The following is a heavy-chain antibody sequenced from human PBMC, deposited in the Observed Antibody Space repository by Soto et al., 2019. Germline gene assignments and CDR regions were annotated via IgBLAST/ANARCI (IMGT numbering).Heavy chain of an antibody. V-gene: IGHV3-30*18. Sequence: QVQLVESGGGVVQPGRSLRLSCAASGFTFSSYGMHWVRQAPGKGLEWVAVISYDGSNKYYADSVKGRFTISRDNSKNTLDLQMNSLRAEDTAVYYCAKDLPPWSSNNAFDIWGQGTMVTVSS. J-gene: IGHJ3*02. CDR3: AKDLPPWSSNNAFDI. CDR2: ISYDGSNK. CDR1: GFTFSSYG. D-gene: IGHD3-10*01.